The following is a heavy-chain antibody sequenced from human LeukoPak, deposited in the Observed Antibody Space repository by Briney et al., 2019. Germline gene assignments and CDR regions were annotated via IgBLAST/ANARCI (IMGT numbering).Heavy chain of an antibody. V-gene: IGHV3-23*01. D-gene: IGHD5-18*01. CDR2: ISDTGDT. CDR3: AKGFGYDTDFDY. CDR1: GFTFSTYV. J-gene: IGHJ4*02. Sequence: GGSLSLSCATSGFTFSTYVMSWVRQAPGKGLEWISGISDTGDTYYADSVKGRFTISRDNSKNTLYLQMNSLTAEDTAVYYCAKGFGYDTDFDYWGQGTLVTVSS.